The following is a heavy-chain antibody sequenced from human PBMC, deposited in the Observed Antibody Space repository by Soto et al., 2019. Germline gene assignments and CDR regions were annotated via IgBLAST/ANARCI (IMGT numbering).Heavy chain of an antibody. CDR1: GFTFSDYA. V-gene: IGHV3-23*01. Sequence: GGSLRLSCLASGFTFSDYAMTWVRHVPGRGLEWVASLDGAGDSTYYADSVRGRFTISRDNSQNTLFLQMKRLTVDDTAIYYCAAPRDEYGSGVSWFTYGMDIWGQGTTVTVSS. CDR2: LDGAGDST. J-gene: IGHJ6*02. D-gene: IGHD3-10*01. CDR3: AAPRDEYGSGVSWFTYGMDI.